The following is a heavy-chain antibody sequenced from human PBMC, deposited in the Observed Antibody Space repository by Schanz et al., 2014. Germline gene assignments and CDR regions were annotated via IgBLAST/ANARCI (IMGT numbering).Heavy chain of an antibody. Sequence: VQLVDSGGGLVKPGGSLRLSCAASGFTFSDYYMTWVRQAPGKGLEWVSGISGSGGSTYDADSVKGRFTISRDNSKNTLYLQMNSLRAEDTAVYYCTKDHAGSDILTALGNWGQGTLVTVSS. CDR2: ISGSGGST. CDR1: GFTFSDYY. V-gene: IGHV3-23*04. CDR3: TKDHAGSDILTALGN. D-gene: IGHD3-9*01. J-gene: IGHJ4*02.